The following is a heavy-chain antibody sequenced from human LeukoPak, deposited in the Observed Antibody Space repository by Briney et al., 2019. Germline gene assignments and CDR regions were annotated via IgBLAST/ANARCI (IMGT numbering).Heavy chain of an antibody. CDR2: IYYSGST. CDR1: GGSISSYY. CDR3: ASSYYDSSGYYAY. D-gene: IGHD3-22*01. J-gene: IGHJ4*02. Sequence: PSETLSLTCTVSGGSISSYYWSWIRQPPGKGLEWIGYIYYSGSTNYNPSLKSRVTISVDTSKNQFSLQLSSVTAADTAVYYCASSYYDSSGYYAYWGQGTLVTVSS. V-gene: IGHV4-59*01.